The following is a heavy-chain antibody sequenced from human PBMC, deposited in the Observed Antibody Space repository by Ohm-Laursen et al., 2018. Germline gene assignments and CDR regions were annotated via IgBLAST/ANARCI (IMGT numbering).Heavy chain of an antibody. J-gene: IGHJ4*02. CDR2: IYPGDSDT. V-gene: IGHV5-51*01. CDR1: GYSFTSYW. D-gene: IGHD3-9*01. Sequence: RESLRISCKGSGYSFTSYWIGWVRQMPGKGLEWMGIIYPGDSDTRYSPSFQGQVTISADKSISTAYLQWSSLKASDTAMYYCARYSRDILTGWAYYFDYWGQGTLVTVSS. CDR3: ARYSRDILTGWAYYFDY.